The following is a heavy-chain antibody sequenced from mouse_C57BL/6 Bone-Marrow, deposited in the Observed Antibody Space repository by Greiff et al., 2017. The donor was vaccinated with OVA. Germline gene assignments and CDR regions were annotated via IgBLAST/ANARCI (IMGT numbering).Heavy chain of an antibody. J-gene: IGHJ4*01. CDR3: ARQPPTWWDGYAMDY. D-gene: IGHD1-1*02. V-gene: IGHV5-12*01. CDR2: ISNGGGST. Sequence: EVQLQESGGGLVQPGGSLKLSCAASGFTFSDYYMYWVRQTPEKRLEWVAYISNGGGSTYYPDTVKGRFTISRDNAKNTLYLQMSRLKSEDTAMYYCARQPPTWWDGYAMDYWGQGTSVTVSS. CDR1: GFTFSDYY.